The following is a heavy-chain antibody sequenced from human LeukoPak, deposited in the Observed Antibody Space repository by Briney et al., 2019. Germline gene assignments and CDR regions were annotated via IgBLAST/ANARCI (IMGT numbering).Heavy chain of an antibody. CDR2: IYYSGST. J-gene: IGHJ5*02. D-gene: IGHD7-27*01. V-gene: IGHV4-39*07. Sequence: PSQTLSLTCTVSGGSISSSSYYWGWIRQPPGKGLEWIGSIYYSGSTYYNPSLKSRVTISVDKSKNQFSLKLSSVTAADTAVYYCARARGAWGSRPFDPWGQGTLVTVSS. CDR3: ARARGAWGSRPFDP. CDR1: GGSISSSSYY.